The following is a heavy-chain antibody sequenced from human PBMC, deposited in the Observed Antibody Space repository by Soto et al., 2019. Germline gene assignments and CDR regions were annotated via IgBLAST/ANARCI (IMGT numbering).Heavy chain of an antibody. CDR2: ICGSGGRT. CDR1: GFSFSNYG. CDR3: AKDRRTSRTYYDSSGYDY. Sequence: PGGSLRLSCAASGFSFSNYGMHWVRQAPGKGLEWVSAICGSGGRTYYADSVKGRFTISRDNSKNTLYLQMNSLRAEDTAVYYCAKDRRTSRTYYDSSGYDYWGQGTLVTVSS. D-gene: IGHD3-22*01. V-gene: IGHV3-23*01. J-gene: IGHJ4*02.